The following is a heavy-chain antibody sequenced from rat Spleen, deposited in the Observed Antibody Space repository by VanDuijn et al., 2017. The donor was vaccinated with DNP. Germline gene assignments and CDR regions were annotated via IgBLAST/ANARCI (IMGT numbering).Heavy chain of an antibody. D-gene: IGHD1-4*01. J-gene: IGHJ4*01. V-gene: IGHV5-58*01. CDR1: GFTFNTYW. CDR3: AKEHHGYNYHYYYAMDA. CDR2: INTDGGST. Sequence: EVQLVETGGGLVQPGRSLKLSCVASGFTFNTYWMFWIRQAPGKGLEWVASINTDGGSTYYPGSVKGRFTISRDNAEDTVYLQMNSLRSEDTATYYCAKEHHGYNYHYYYAMDAWGQGTSVTVSS.